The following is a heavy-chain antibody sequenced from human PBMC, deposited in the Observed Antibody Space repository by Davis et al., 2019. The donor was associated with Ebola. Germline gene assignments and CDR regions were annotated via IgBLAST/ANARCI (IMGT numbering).Heavy chain of an antibody. CDR2: IFPGDSDI. D-gene: IGHD3-22*01. J-gene: IGHJ4*02. Sequence: GESLKISCKGSGYSFTSYWIAWVRQMPGEGLEWMGIIFPGDSDIRYSPSFQGQVTISADKSINSAYLQWNSLTASDTAIYYCARPSSGYEASFDYWGQGTLVTVSS. V-gene: IGHV5-51*01. CDR3: ARPSSGYEASFDY. CDR1: GYSFTSYW.